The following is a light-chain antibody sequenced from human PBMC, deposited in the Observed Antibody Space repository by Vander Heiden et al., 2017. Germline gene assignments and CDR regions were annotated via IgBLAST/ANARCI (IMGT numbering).Light chain of an antibody. CDR2: TNN. CDR1: SSNIGSNT. V-gene: IGLV1-44*01. J-gene: IGLJ1*01. Sequence: QSVLTQPPSASGTHGQRVTISCSGSSSNIGSNTVNWYQQLPGTAPKLLIYTNNQRPSGVPDRFAGSKSGTSASLAISGLQSEDEADYYCASWDDSLNVHYVFGTGTKVTVL. CDR3: ASWDDSLNVHYV.